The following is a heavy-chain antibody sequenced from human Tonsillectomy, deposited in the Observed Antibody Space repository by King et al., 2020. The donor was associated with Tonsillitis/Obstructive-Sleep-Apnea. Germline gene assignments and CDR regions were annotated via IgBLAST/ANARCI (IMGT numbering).Heavy chain of an antibody. D-gene: IGHD6-13*01. V-gene: IGHV3-23*04. Sequence: VQLVESGGGVVQPGGSLRLSCAASGFTFTNYAMSWVRQAPGKGLEWVSAISGSGYSTDYADSVKGRFTISRDNSKNTLYLQMNSLRAEDTAVYYCAKGPVAAAAYYYSMDGWGKGTTVTVSS. CDR2: ISGSGYST. CDR3: AKGPVAAAAYYYSMDG. CDR1: GFTFTNYA. J-gene: IGHJ6*03.